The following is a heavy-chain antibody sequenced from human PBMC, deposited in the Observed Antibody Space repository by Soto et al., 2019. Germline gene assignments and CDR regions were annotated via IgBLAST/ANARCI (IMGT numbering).Heavy chain of an antibody. CDR2: IYPGDSDT. CDR1: GYSFTSYW. V-gene: IGHV5-51*01. Sequence: AGESLKISCKGSGYSFTSYWIGWVRQMPGKGLEWMGIIYPGDSDTRYSPSFQGQVTISADKSISTAYLQWSSLKASDTAMYYCARHAPNARYCSSTSCWVFVYWGQGTLVTVSS. D-gene: IGHD2-2*01. J-gene: IGHJ4*02. CDR3: ARHAPNARYCSSTSCWVFVY.